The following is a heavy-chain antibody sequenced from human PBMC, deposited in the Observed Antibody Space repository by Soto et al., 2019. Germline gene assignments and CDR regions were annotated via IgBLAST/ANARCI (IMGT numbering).Heavy chain of an antibody. J-gene: IGHJ4*02. D-gene: IGHD3-9*01. V-gene: IGHV1-2*04. CDR3: ARGGGVRYFDRLYYFDY. CDR2: INPNSGGT. Sequence: ASVKVSCKASGYTFTGYYMHWVRQAPGQGLEWMGWINPNSGGTNYAQKFQGWVTMTRDTSISTAYMELSRLRSDDTAVYYCARGGGVRYFDRLYYFDYWGQGTLVTVSS. CDR1: GYTFTGYY.